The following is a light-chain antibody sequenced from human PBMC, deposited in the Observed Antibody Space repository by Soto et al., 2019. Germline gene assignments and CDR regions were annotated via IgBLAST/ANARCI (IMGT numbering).Light chain of an antibody. CDR1: SSDVGSYNL. J-gene: IGLJ1*01. CDR2: EVS. V-gene: IGLV2-23*02. CDR3: CSYAGSSTFYV. Sequence: QSVLTQPASVSGSPGQSITISCTGTSSDVGSYNLVSGYQQHPGKAPKLMIYEVSKRPSGVSNRFSGSKSGNTASLTISGLQAEDEADYYCCSYAGSSTFYVFGTGTKVTVL.